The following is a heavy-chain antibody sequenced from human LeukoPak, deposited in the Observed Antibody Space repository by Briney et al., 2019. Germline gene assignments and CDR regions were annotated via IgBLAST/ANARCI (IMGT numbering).Heavy chain of an antibody. D-gene: IGHD2-21*01. CDR1: GVSISSYY. V-gene: IGHV4-59*01. CDR3: AYIAGLRFDY. Sequence: SETLSLTCTVSGVSISSYYWSWIRQPPGKGLEWIGYIYYSGSTSHSPSLKSRVTMSIDTSKSQFSPKLDSVTTADTAVYYCAYIAGLRFDYWGQGVLVTVSS. J-gene: IGHJ4*02. CDR2: IYYSGST.